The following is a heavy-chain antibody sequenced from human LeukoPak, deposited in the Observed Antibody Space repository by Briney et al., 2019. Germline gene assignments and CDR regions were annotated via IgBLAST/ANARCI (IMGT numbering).Heavy chain of an antibody. CDR1: GFTFDDYA. V-gene: IGHV3-9*03. CDR3: AKGYQLLSTPTFDY. D-gene: IGHD2-2*01. Sequence: GRSLRLSCAASGFTFDDYAMHWVRQAPGKGLEWVSGISWNSGSIGYADSVKGRFTISRDNAKNSLYLQTNSLRAEDMALYYCAKGYQLLSTPTFDYWGQGTLVTVSS. J-gene: IGHJ4*02. CDR2: ISWNSGSI.